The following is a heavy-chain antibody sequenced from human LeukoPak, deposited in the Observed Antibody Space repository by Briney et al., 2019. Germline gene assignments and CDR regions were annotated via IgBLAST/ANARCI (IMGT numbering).Heavy chain of an antibody. CDR1: GFTFGDYA. CDR3: TRAPYSSSWYFDP. J-gene: IGHJ5*02. V-gene: IGHV3-49*03. D-gene: IGHD6-13*01. CDR2: IRSKAYGGTT. Sequence: PGGSLRLSCTASGFTFGDYAMSWFRQAPGKGLEWVGFIRSKAYGGTTEYAASVKGRFTISRDDSKSIAYLQMNSLKTEDTAVYYCTRAPYSSSWYFDPWGQGTLVTVSS.